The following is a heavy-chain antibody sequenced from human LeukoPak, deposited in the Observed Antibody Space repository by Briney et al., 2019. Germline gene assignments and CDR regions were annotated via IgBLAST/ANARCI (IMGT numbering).Heavy chain of an antibody. CDR2: ISSTNSDI. CDR3: AREIFGYSSSFDY. D-gene: IGHD6-13*01. CDR1: GFTFSSYA. Sequence: GGSLRLSCAASGFTFSSYAMDWVRQAPGKGLEWVSCISSTNSDIHYADSVKGRFTISRDNAKNSLYLHVNSLRAEDTAVYYCAREIFGYSSSFDYWGQGTPVTVSS. J-gene: IGHJ4*02. V-gene: IGHV3-21*01.